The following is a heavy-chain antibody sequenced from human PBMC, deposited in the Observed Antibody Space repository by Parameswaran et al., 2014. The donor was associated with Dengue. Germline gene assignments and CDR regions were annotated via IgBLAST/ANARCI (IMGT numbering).Heavy chain of an antibody. D-gene: IGHD3-10*01. CDR3: ARGPSMVRGVIRPTEKHPSGGYYYYGMDV. CDR2: ISSSGSTI. J-gene: IGHJ6*02. V-gene: IGHV3-48*03. Sequence: VRQAPGKGLGWVSYISSSGSTIYYADSVKGRFTISRDNAKNSLYLQMNSLRAEDTAVYYCARGPSMVRGVIRPTEKHPSGGYYYYGMDVWGQGTTVTVSS.